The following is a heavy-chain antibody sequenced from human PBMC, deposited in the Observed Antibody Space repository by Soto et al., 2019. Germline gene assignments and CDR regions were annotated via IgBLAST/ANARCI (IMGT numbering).Heavy chain of an antibody. D-gene: IGHD6-19*01. V-gene: IGHV3-23*01. CDR3: VKDATRTDGWYYFDY. CDR2: IDYTGGTT. Sequence: EVQLLQSGGGLVQPGGSLRLSCAASGFTFSVLAMGWVRQAPGKGLEWVSVIDYTGGTTYYTDSVMGRFIISRDNSKKMLYLQMNGLRAEDTAVYYCVKDATRTDGWYYFDYWGQGALVTVSS. J-gene: IGHJ4*02. CDR1: GFTFSVLA.